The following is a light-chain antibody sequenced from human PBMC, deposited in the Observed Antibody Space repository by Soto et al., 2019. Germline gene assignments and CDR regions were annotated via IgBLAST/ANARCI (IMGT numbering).Light chain of an antibody. Sequence: EILLTQSPRTLSLSAGERAPLSWRVSQSVSRSLAWYQQKRGQAPRLVIYGASSRAAGIPDRFSGSGSGTDFTLTISRLEPEDFAVYYCQQYGSSPLLTFGGGTKVDIK. CDR3: QQYGSSPLLT. CDR2: GAS. CDR1: QSVSRS. V-gene: IGKV3-20*01. J-gene: IGKJ4*01.